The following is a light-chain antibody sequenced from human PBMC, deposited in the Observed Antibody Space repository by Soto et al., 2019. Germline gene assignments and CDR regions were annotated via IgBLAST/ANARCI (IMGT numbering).Light chain of an antibody. CDR2: DAS. CDR1: QSISTW. V-gene: IGKV1-5*01. J-gene: IGKJ3*01. CDR3: QQYYSYPPSFT. Sequence: DIQMTQSPSTLSASVGERVTITCRASQSISTWLAWYQQKPGKAPKLLIYDASSLESGVPSRFSGSGSGTDFTLTISGLQSEDFATYYCQQYYSYPPSFTFGPGTKVDIK.